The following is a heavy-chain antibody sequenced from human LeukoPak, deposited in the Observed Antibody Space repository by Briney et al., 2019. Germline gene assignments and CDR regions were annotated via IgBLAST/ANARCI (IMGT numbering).Heavy chain of an antibody. CDR3: ARAQRGYSHLNVTY. V-gene: IGHV1-2*02. CDR1: GYTFTGYY. J-gene: IGHJ4*02. CDR2: INPNSGGT. Sequence: GASVKVSCKASGYTFTGYYMHWVRQAPGQGLEWMGWINPNSGGTNYAQKFQGRVTMTRDTSISTAYMELSRLRSDDTAVYYCARAQRGYSHLNVTYWGQGTLVTVSS. D-gene: IGHD5-18*01.